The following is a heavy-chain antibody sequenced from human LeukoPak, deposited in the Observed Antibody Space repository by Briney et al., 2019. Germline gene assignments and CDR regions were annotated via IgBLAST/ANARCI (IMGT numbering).Heavy chain of an antibody. V-gene: IGHV4-31*03. J-gene: IGHJ3*02. CDR3: ARVSVVIDAFDI. Sequence: SETLSLTCTVSGGSISSGGYYWSWIRQHPGKGLEWIGYIYYSGSTYYNPSLKSRVTISVDTSKNQFSLKLSSVTAADTAVYYCARVSVVIDAFDIWGQGTMVTVSS. CDR2: IYYSGST. CDR1: GGSISSGGYY. D-gene: IGHD3-22*01.